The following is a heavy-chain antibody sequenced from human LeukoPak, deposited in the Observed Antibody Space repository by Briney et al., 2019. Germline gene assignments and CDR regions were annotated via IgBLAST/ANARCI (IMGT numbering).Heavy chain of an antibody. CDR3: ARVVPAAKYYYMDV. CDR2: ISGSGGST. V-gene: IGHV3-23*01. D-gene: IGHD2-2*01. J-gene: IGHJ6*03. CDR1: GFTFSSYA. Sequence: GGSLRLSCAASGFTFSSYAMSWVRQAPGKGLEWVSAISGSGGSTYYADSVKGGFTISRDNAKNSLYLQMNSLRAEDTALYYCARVVPAAKYYYMDVWGKGTTVTVSS.